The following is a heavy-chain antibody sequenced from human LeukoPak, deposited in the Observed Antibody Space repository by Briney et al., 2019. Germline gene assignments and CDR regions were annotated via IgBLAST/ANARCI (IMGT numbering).Heavy chain of an antibody. D-gene: IGHD6-13*01. CDR1: GGSISSYY. CDR3: ARDRGAAAGYYFDY. J-gene: IGHJ4*02. V-gene: IGHV4-59*01. CDR2: IYYSGST. Sequence: SETLSLTCTVSGGSISSYYWSWIRQPPGKGLEWIGYIYYSGSTNYNPSLKSRVTIPVDTSKNQFSLKLSSVTAADTAVYYCARDRGAAAGYYFDYWGQGTLVTVSA.